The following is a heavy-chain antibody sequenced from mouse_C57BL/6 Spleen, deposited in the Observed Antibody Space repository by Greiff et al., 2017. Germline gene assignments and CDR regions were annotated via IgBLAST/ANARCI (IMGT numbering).Heavy chain of an antibody. D-gene: IGHD2-4*01. CDR1: GYKFTDYY. J-gene: IGHJ3*01. CDR2: INPNNGGT. V-gene: IGHV1-26*01. Sequence: VQLQQTGPELVKPGASVMISCKASGYKFTDYYMNWVKQSHGKSLEWIGDINPNNGGTSYNQKFKGTATLTVDKSSSTAYMELRSLTSEDSAVYYCARTIYYDYLTGFAYWGQGTLVTVSA. CDR3: ARTIYYDYLTGFAY.